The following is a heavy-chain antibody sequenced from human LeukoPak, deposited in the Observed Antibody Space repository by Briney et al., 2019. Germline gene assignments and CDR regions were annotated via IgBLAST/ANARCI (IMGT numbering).Heavy chain of an antibody. Sequence: GGSLRLSCAASGFTFSSYGMNWVRQTPGKGLEWVSYISSFSSTISYADSVKGRFTISRGNAKNSLYLQMNSLRAEDTAVYYCARGGATRPDYWGQGTLVTVSS. J-gene: IGHJ4*02. CDR2: ISSFSSTI. CDR3: ARGGATRPDY. D-gene: IGHD6-6*01. CDR1: GFTFSSYG. V-gene: IGHV3-48*01.